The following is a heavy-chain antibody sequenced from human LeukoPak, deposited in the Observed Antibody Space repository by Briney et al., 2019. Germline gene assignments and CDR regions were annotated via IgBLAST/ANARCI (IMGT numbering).Heavy chain of an antibody. CDR1: GFTFCSYT. Sequence: GGSLRLSCGAPGFTFCSYTMSWVRQAPGKGLEWVSANTGSGFTTYYADSVKGRFTISRDNSKNMLYLQMNSLRAEDTALYYCAREASSSNPDYWGQGTPVTVSS. CDR2: NTGSGFTT. CDR3: AREASSSNPDY. V-gene: IGHV3-23*01. D-gene: IGHD6-13*01. J-gene: IGHJ4*02.